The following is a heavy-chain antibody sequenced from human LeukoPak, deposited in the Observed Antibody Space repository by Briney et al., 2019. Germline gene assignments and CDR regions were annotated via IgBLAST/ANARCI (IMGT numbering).Heavy chain of an antibody. Sequence: PSETLSLTCAVSGGSMSSYYWSWIRQAPGKGLEWIGYIYSGGSTNYNPSLKSRVAISEDTSKNQFSLRLTSVTAADTAAYYCARHPRASDPFDIWGQGTIVTVSS. CDR2: IYSGGST. CDR1: GGSMSSYY. V-gene: IGHV4-4*09. J-gene: IGHJ3*02. CDR3: ARHPRASDPFDI.